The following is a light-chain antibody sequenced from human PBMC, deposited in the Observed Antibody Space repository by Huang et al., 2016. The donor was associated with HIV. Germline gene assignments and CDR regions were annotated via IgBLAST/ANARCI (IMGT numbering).Light chain of an antibody. CDR1: ETINTY. CDR3: QQSHSTPRT. J-gene: IGKJ1*01. V-gene: IGKV1-39*01. CDR2: VAS. Sequence: IQMTQSPSSLSASVGDRVTLTCRASETINTYLNWYQQKPGKAPKLLINVASSLQSGVPSRFSGSGSGTDFTLTISSLQPEDFATYYCQQSHSTPRTFGQGTKVEIK.